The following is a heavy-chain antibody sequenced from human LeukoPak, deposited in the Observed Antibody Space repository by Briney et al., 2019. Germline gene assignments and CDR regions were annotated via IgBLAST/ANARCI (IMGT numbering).Heavy chain of an antibody. CDR1: GYTFTSYG. CDR3: ARSNYDFWSGSGGGFWFDP. V-gene: IGHV1-18*01. D-gene: IGHD3-3*01. J-gene: IGHJ5*02. Sequence: ASVKVSCKASGYTFTSYGTSWVRQAPGQGLEWMGWISAYNGNTNYAQKLQGRVTMTTDTSTSTAYMELRSLRSDDTAVYYCARSNYDFWSGSGGGFWFDPWGQGTLVTVSS. CDR2: ISAYNGNT.